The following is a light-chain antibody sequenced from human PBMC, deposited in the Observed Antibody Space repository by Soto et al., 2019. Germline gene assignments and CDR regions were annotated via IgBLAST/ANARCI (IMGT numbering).Light chain of an antibody. CDR2: GAS. J-gene: IGKJ2*01. CDR3: KQYNKWPMYT. V-gene: IGKV3-15*01. Sequence: EIMMTQSPATLSVSPGEEATLSCRASQSVNSNFAWFQQKPGQAPRLLIYGASTRAIGIPARISGGGCGTEFPLTISSLQSEDSAVYYCKQYNKWPMYTFGQGTKLEIK. CDR1: QSVNSN.